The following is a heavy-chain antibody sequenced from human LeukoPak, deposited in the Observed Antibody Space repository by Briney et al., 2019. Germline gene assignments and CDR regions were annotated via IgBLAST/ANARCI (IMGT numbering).Heavy chain of an antibody. V-gene: IGHV4-39*07. CDR2: INHSGST. D-gene: IGHD6-13*01. CDR1: GGSISSSSYY. J-gene: IGHJ5*02. Sequence: SETLSLTCTVSGGSISSSSYYWGWIRQPPGKGLEWIGEINHSGSTNYNPSLKSRVTISVDTSKNQFSLKLSSVTAADTAVYYCARGLYSSSWYRPGIDPWGQGTLVTVSS. CDR3: ARGLYSSSWYRPGIDP.